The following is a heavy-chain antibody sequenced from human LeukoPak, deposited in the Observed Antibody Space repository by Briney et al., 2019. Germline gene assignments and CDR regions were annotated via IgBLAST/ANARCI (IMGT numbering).Heavy chain of an antibody. CDR3: AKEDLYGSVKWFDP. CDR2: ISGSGGGT. V-gene: IGHV3-23*01. D-gene: IGHD3-10*01. J-gene: IGHJ5*02. CDR1: GFTFSSYA. Sequence: PGGSLRLSCAASGFTFSSYAMTRVRQAPGKGLEWVSDISGSGGGTYYADSVKGRFTISRDNSKNTLYLQMNSLRAEDTAVYYCAKEDLYGSVKWFDPWGQGALVTVSS.